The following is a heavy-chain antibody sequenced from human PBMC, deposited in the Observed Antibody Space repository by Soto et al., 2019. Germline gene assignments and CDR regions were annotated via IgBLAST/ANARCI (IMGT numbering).Heavy chain of an antibody. Sequence: QLQLQESGPGLVEPSETLSLTCTVSGGSISGSDYYWAWIRQPPGKGLEWLGTIYRTGTTYYNPSLKSXDTVSXXTSKNRCSLNLNSVSAADTAVYFCADMRGQWLPRDWGQGTLVTVSS. V-gene: IGHV4-39*01. D-gene: IGHD6-19*01. J-gene: IGHJ4*02. CDR3: ADMRGQWLPRD. CDR2: IYRTGTT. CDR1: GGSISGSDYY.